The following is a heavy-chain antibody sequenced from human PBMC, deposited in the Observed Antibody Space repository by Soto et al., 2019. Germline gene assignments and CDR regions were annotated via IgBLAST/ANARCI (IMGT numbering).Heavy chain of an antibody. V-gene: IGHV1-58*01. Sequence: SVKVSCKASGFTFTSSAVQWVRQARGQRLEWIGWIVVGSGNTNYAQKFQERVTITRDMSTSTAYMELSSLSSEDTAVYYCGAGEGGALTCYVYWGQGTMVTVSS. CDR1: GFTFTSSA. J-gene: IGHJ4*02. CDR3: GAGEGGALTCYVY. D-gene: IGHD2-21*01. CDR2: IVVGSGNT.